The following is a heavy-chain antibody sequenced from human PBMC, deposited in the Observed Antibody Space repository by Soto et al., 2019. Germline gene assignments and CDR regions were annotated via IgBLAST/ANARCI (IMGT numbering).Heavy chain of an antibody. V-gene: IGHV3-23*01. Sequence: EVQLLESGGGLVQPGGSLRLSCAASGFTFSSYAMSWVRQAPGKGLEWVSAISGSGGSTYYADSVKGRFTISRDNSKNTLYLQMNSLRAEDTAVYYCAKALGYCSGGSCYHTSTDYYYYYGMDVWGQGTTVTVSS. CDR1: GFTFSSYA. D-gene: IGHD2-15*01. CDR2: ISGSGGST. CDR3: AKALGYCSGGSCYHTSTDYYYYYGMDV. J-gene: IGHJ6*02.